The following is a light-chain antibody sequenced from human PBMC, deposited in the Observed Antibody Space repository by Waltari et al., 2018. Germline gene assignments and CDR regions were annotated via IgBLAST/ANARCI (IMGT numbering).Light chain of an antibody. CDR1: ERISTF. CDR2: GSS. CDR3: QQSYITPYT. Sequence: DIKMTQSPSSLYASVGDRVTITCRTSERISTFLNWYQQKPGRAPNLLIYGSSSLQSGVPSRFSGSGSGTDFTLTISSLQPEDFATYYCQQSYITPYTFGQGSKVEI. J-gene: IGKJ2*01. V-gene: IGKV1-39*01.